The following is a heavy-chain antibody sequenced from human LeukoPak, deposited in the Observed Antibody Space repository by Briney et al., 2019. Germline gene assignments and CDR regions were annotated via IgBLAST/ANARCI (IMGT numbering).Heavy chain of an antibody. CDR2: INHSGST. CDR1: GGSFSGYY. J-gene: IGHJ6*02. V-gene: IGHV4-34*01. CDR3: GRAVAAGAYYGMDV. Sequence: SETLSLTCAVYGGSFSGYYWSWIRQPPGKGLEWIGEINHSGSTNYNPSLKSRVTISVDTSKNQFSLELSSVTAADTAVYYCGRAVAAGAYYGMDVWGQGTTVTVSS. D-gene: IGHD6-13*01.